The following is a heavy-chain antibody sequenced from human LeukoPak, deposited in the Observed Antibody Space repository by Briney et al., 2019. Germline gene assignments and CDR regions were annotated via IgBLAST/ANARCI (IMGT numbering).Heavy chain of an antibody. CDR2: ISSSSAAI. D-gene: IGHD2-2*02. Sequence: GGSLRLSCAASGFTFSTYSMNWVRQSPGKGLEWISYISSSSAAIFYADSVKGRFTISRDNSKNTLYLQMNSLRAEDTAVYYCAKDQGPVVPAAIRAFGIWGQGTMVTVSS. V-gene: IGHV3-48*01. CDR1: GFTFSTYS. J-gene: IGHJ3*02. CDR3: AKDQGPVVPAAIRAFGI.